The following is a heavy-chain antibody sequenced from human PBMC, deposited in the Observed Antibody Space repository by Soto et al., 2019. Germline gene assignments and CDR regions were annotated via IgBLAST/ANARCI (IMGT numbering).Heavy chain of an antibody. CDR2: INPSGGST. V-gene: IGHV1-46*01. Sequence: XSVKVSCKASGYTFTSYYMHLVRQAPGQGLEWMGIINPSGGSTSYAQKFQGRVTMTRDASTSTVYMELSSLRSEDTAVYYCARGNRKRLYHFWSGYGYGWFDSWGQGTLVTVSS. CDR1: GYTFTSYY. CDR3: ARGNRKRLYHFWSGYGYGWFDS. J-gene: IGHJ5*01. D-gene: IGHD3-3*01.